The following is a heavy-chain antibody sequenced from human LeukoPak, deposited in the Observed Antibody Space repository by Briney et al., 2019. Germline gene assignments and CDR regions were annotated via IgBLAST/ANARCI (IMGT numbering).Heavy chain of an antibody. CDR2: ISSNGGST. CDR1: GFTFSSYA. J-gene: IGHJ5*02. D-gene: IGHD6-19*01. V-gene: IGHV3-64*01. Sequence: PGGSLRLSCAASGFTFSSYAMHWVRQAPGKGLEYVSAISSNGGSTYYANSVKGRFTISRDSSKNTLYLQMNSLRAEDTAVYYCAKRGVAGPYNWFDPWGQGTLVTVSS. CDR3: AKRGVAGPYNWFDP.